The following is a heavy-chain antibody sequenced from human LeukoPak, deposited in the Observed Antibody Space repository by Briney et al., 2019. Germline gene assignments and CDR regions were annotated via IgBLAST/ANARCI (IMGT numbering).Heavy chain of an antibody. CDR2: IYPGDSDT. CDR3: ARSGIPYRGYSGYDLTYDYYGMDV. J-gene: IGHJ6*02. Sequence: GESLKISCKGSGYSFTSYWIGWVRQMPGKGLEWMGIIYPGDSDTRYSPSFQGQVTISADKSISTAYLQWSSLKASDTAMYYCARSGIPYRGYSGYDLTYDYYGMDVWGQGTTVIVSS. V-gene: IGHV5-51*01. D-gene: IGHD5-12*01. CDR1: GYSFTSYW.